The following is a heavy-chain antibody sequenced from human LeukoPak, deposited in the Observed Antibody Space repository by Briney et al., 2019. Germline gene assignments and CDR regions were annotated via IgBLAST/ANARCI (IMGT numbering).Heavy chain of an antibody. Sequence: SETLSLTCAVYGGSFSGYYWSWIRQPPGKGLEWIGEINHSGSTNYNPSLKSRVTISVDTSKNQFSLKLSSVTAADTAVYYCARVGTQRTGGVDYWGQGTLVTVSS. D-gene: IGHD7-27*01. V-gene: IGHV4-34*01. J-gene: IGHJ4*02. CDR1: GGSFSGYY. CDR3: ARVGTQRTGGVDY. CDR2: INHSGST.